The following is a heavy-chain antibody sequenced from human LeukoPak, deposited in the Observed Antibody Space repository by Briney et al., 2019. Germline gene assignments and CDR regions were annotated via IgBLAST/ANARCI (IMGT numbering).Heavy chain of an antibody. D-gene: IGHD3-10*01. Sequence: GGSLRLSCAASGFTFSSYWMSWIRQAPGKGLEWVSYISNSGDFIAYADSVKGRFTISRDNAKNSLFLQMNSLRAEDTAVYYCARARGAGPGAHFDYWGQGTLVIVSS. CDR1: GFTFSSYW. J-gene: IGHJ4*02. CDR3: ARARGAGPGAHFDY. V-gene: IGHV3-11*01. CDR2: ISNSGDFI.